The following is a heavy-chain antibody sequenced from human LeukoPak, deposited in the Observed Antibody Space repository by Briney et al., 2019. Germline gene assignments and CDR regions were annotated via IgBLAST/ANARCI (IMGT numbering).Heavy chain of an antibody. Sequence: GGSLRLSCAASGFTFDDYTMHWVRQAPGKGLEWVSLISWDGGSSYYADSVKGRFTISRDNSKNSLYLQMNSLRTEDTALYYCAKEAPADGHLLSYYFDYWGQGTLVTVSS. V-gene: IGHV3-43*01. CDR1: GFTFDDYT. D-gene: IGHD1-26*01. CDR3: AKEAPADGHLLSYYFDY. CDR2: ISWDGGSS. J-gene: IGHJ4*02.